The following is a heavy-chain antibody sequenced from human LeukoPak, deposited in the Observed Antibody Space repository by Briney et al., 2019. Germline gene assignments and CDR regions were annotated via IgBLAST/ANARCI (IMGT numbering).Heavy chain of an antibody. CDR1: GFTFSTYS. D-gene: IGHD3-22*01. CDR2: ITSSSGNI. J-gene: IGHJ3*02. CDR3: ARDDYFYISGYSTDNAFDI. Sequence: GGSLRLSCATSGFTFSTYSMNWVRQAPGKGLEWVSSITSSSGNIYYADSVKGRFTISRDNAQNSLYLQMNSLRAEDTAVYYCARDDYFYISGYSTDNAFDIWGQGTVVTVSS. V-gene: IGHV3-21*01.